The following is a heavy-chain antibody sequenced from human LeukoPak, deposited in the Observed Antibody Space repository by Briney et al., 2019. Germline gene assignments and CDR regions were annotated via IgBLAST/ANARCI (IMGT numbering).Heavy chain of an antibody. CDR3: ARDSPYYDFWSGYYSSYYYYYGMDV. V-gene: IGHV1-8*01. Sequence: ASVKASCKASGYTFTSYDINWVRQATGQGLEWMGWMNPNSGNTGYAQKFQGRVTMTRNTSISTAYMELSSLRSEDTAVYYCARDSPYYDFWSGYYSSYYYYYGMDVWGQGTTVTVSS. CDR2: MNPNSGNT. D-gene: IGHD3-3*01. CDR1: GYTFTSYD. J-gene: IGHJ6*02.